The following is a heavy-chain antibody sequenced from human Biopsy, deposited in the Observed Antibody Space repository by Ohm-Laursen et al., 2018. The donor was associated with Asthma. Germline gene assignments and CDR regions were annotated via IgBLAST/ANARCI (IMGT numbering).Heavy chain of an antibody. J-gene: IGHJ4*02. D-gene: IGHD1-26*01. CDR2: INPSGGST. Sequence: SVKVSCNVSGYTFTSYYMHWVRQAPGQGLEWMGIINPSGGSTSYAQKFQGRVTMTRDTSTGTVYMELSSLRSEDTAVYYCARAGALIVGATMGYWGQGTLVTVSS. CDR3: ARAGALIVGATMGY. CDR1: GYTFTSYY. V-gene: IGHV1-46*01.